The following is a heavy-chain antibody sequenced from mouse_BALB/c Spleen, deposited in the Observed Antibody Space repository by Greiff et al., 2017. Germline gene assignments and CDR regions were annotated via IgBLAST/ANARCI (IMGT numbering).Heavy chain of an antibody. Sequence: VQLQQSGAELVRPGTSVKVSCKASGYAFTNYLIEWVKQRPGRGLEWIGVINPGSGGTNYNEKFKGKATLTADKSSSTAYMQLSSLTSDDSAVYFCAREGNAMDYWGQGTSVTVSS. J-gene: IGHJ4*01. CDR2: INPGSGGT. D-gene: IGHD3-3*01. CDR3: AREGNAMDY. V-gene: IGHV1-54*01. CDR1: GYAFTNYL.